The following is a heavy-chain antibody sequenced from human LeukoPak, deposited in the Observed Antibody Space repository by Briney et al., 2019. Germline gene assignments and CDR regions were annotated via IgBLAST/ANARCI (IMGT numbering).Heavy chain of an antibody. Sequence: PSESLSLTCTVSGASIGSYFWSWIRQPPGKGLEWIGYIYYGGGTKYNPSFESRITISVDTSKNRISLNLTSVTASDTAIYYCARERDDYDSVNWFDSWGQGTLVTVSS. J-gene: IGHJ5*01. CDR2: IYYGGGT. V-gene: IGHV4-59*01. CDR3: ARERDDYDSVNWFDS. CDR1: GASIGSYF. D-gene: IGHD5-24*01.